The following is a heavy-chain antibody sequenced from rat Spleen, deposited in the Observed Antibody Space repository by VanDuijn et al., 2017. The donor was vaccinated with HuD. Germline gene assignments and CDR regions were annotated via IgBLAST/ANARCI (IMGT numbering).Heavy chain of an antibody. CDR1: GFSLNSYN. CDR2: IWINGNT. V-gene: IGHV2-30*01. J-gene: IGHJ4*01. CDR3: AREGNSGVMDV. Sequence: QVQLKESGPGLVQPSQTLSLTCTVSGFSLNSYNVHWVRQPTGKGVEWMGLIWINGNTDYNSTLKSRLSFSRDTSKNPVFLEMNSLQAEDAATYYCAREGNSGVMDVWGQGTSVTVSS. D-gene: IGHD1-10*01.